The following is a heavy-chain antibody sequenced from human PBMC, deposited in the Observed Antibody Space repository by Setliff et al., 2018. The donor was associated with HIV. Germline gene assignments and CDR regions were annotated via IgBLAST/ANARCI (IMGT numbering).Heavy chain of an antibody. Sequence: SETLSLTCAVYGESFSGYYWNWIRQPPGKGLEWIGEINHRGSTNYNPSLKSRVTMSVDTSKNQFSLKLNSVTAADTAVYYCNIYYYYYMDVWGKGTTVTVSS. V-gene: IGHV4-34*01. J-gene: IGHJ6*03. CDR3: NIYYYYYMDV. CDR2: INHRGST. CDR1: GESFSGYY.